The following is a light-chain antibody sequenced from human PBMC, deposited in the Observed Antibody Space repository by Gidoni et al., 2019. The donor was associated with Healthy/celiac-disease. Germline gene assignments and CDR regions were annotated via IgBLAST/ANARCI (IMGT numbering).Light chain of an antibody. CDR2: DAS. V-gene: IGKV3-11*01. CDR1: QSVSSY. Sequence: EIVLTQSPATLSLSPGERPTLSCRASQSVSSYLAWYQQKPGQAPRLLIYDASNRATGIPARFSGSGSGTDFTLTISSLEPEDFAVYYCQQRSNRALTFGGGTKVEIK. J-gene: IGKJ4*01. CDR3: QQRSNRALT.